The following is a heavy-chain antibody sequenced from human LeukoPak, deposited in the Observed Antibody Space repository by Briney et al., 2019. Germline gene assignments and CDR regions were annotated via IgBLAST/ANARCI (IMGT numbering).Heavy chain of an antibody. CDR3: ARELNYYDILTGYLDKWFDP. CDR2: IYYSGST. CDR1: GGSISSYY. Sequence: SETLSLTCTVSGGSISSYYWSWIRQPPGKGLEWIGYIYYSGSTNYNPSLKSRVTISVDTSKNQFSLKLSSVTAADTAVYYCARELNYYDILTGYLDKWFDPWGQGTLVTVSS. J-gene: IGHJ5*02. V-gene: IGHV4-59*01. D-gene: IGHD3-9*01.